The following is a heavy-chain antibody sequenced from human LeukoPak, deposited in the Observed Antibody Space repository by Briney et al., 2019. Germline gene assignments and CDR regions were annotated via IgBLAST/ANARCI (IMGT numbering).Heavy chain of an antibody. D-gene: IGHD3-3*01. V-gene: IGHV3-49*04. CDR3: TRVGGLRFLEWLYDY. CDR1: GFTFLDYA. Sequence: SLRLSCTATGFTFLDYAMSWVHQAPRKGLDWVGFIRSKAYGGTTDYAASVQGRFSLSRDDSKSIAYLQMNSLKTEDTAVYYCTRVGGLRFLEWLYDYWGQGTLVTVSS. CDR2: IRSKAYGGTT. J-gene: IGHJ4*02.